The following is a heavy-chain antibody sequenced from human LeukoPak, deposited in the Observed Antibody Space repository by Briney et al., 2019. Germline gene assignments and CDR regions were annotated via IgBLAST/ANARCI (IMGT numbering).Heavy chain of an antibody. CDR2: ISGRGGST. CDR3: AKRIRVNWFDP. V-gene: IGHV3-23*01. J-gene: IGHJ5*02. Sequence: PGGSLRLSCVASGFTFSNAWVSWVRQAPGKGLEWVSAISGRGGSTYYADSVKGRFTISRDNSKNTLYLQMNSLRAEDTAVYYCAKRIRVNWFDPWGQGTLVTVSS. CDR1: GFTFSNAW.